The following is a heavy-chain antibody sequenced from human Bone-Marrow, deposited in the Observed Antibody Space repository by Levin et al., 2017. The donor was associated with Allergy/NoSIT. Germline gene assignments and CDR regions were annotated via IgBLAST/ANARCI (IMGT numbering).Heavy chain of an antibody. CDR3: AKDGSSGWYFLGYFDY. CDR2: ISGSGGST. J-gene: IGHJ4*02. V-gene: IGHV3-23*01. CDR1: GFTFSSYA. Sequence: AGGSLRLSCAASGFTFSSYAMSWVRQAPGKGLEWVSAISGSGGSTYYADSVKGRFTISRDNSKNTLYLQMNSLRAEDTAVYYCAKDGSSGWYFLGYFDYWGQGTLVTVSS. D-gene: IGHD6-19*01.